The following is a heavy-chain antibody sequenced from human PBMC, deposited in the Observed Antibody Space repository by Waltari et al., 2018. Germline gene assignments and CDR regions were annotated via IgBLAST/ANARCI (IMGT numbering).Heavy chain of an antibody. CDR2: LYYTGTP. Sequence: QLQLQESGPGLLKPSATLSPTCTVHCGSISSSSYSWGWIRQPPGKGLEWIADLYYTGTPDYNPSLKSRVTISVDTSRNQVSLKLSSVTAADTAVYFCARRNGYYDLWGQGTMVTVSS. CDR1: CGSISSSSYS. CDR3: ARRNGYYDL. D-gene: IGHD3-22*01. V-gene: IGHV4-39*07. J-gene: IGHJ3*01.